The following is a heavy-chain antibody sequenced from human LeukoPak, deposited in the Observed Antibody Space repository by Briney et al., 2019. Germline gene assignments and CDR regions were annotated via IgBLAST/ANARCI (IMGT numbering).Heavy chain of an antibody. D-gene: IGHD5-18*01. J-gene: IGHJ4*02. V-gene: IGHV1-3*01. CDR3: ARGPSGYRRVFDY. CDR2: INAGNGNT. CDR1: GYTFTSYA. Sequence: ASVKVSCKASGYTFTSYAMHWVRQAPGQRLEWMGWINAGNGNTKYSQKFQGRVTITRDTSASTAYMELSSLRSEDTAVYYCARGPSGYRRVFDYWGQGTLDTVSS.